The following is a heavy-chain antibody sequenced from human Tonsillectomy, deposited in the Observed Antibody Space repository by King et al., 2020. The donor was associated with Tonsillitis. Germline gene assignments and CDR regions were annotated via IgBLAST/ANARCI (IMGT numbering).Heavy chain of an antibody. CDR3: AKGLGTSGYWDY. V-gene: IGHV3-23*04. CDR2: ISSSGGST. Sequence: VQLVQSGGGLVQPGGSLRLSCAASGFTFSTYAMSWVRQAPGKGLEWVLGISSSGGSTYYADSVKGRFTISRDNAKNTLYLQMNSLRAEDTAVYYCAKGLGTSGYWDYWGQGTLVTVSS. CDR1: GFTFSTYA. J-gene: IGHJ4*02. D-gene: IGHD3-22*01.